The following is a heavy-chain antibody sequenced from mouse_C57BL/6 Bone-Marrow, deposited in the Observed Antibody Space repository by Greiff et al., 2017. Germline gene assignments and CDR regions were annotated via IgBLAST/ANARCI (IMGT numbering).Heavy chain of an antibody. CDR3: ARHGSSLYAMDY. CDR2: IDPSDSET. Sequence: QVQLQQSGAELVRPGSSVKLSCKASGYTFTSYWMHWVKQRPIQGLEWIGKIDPSDSETHYNQKFKDKATLTVDKSSSTAYMQLSSLTSEDSAVYYCARHGSSLYAMDYWGQGTSVTVSS. D-gene: IGHD1-1*01. CDR1: GYTFTSYW. V-gene: IGHV1-52*01. J-gene: IGHJ4*01.